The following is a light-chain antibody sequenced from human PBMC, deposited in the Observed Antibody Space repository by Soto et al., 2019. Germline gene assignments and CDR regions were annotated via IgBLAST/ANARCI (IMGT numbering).Light chain of an antibody. Sequence: DIQMTQSPSSLSASVGDRVTITCRASQSISSYLNWYLQKPGKAPKLLIYAASNLQSGVPSRFSGSGSGTDFTLTISSLQPEDFATYFCQQSYSTPLWTFGQLTKVAIK. CDR1: QSISSY. CDR2: AAS. J-gene: IGKJ1*01. CDR3: QQSYSTPLWT. V-gene: IGKV1-39*01.